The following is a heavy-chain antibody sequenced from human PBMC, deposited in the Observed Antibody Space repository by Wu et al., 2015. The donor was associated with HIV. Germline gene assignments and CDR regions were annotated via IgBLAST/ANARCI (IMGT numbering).Heavy chain of an antibody. CDR1: GYTFTAYY. CDR2: INPNSGGT. CDR3: ARARSGWYPAALDV. J-gene: IGHJ3*01. D-gene: IGHD6-19*01. Sequence: QVQLVQSGAEVRKPGASVKVSCKASGYTFTAYYIHWVRQAPGQGLEWMGWINPNSGGTNYAQKFQGRVTMTRDTSISTAFMELTRLRYDDTAVYYCARARSGWYPAALDVWGQGTMVTVSS. V-gene: IGHV1-2*02.